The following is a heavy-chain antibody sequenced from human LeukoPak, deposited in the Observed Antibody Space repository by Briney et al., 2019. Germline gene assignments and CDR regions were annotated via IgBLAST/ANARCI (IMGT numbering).Heavy chain of an antibody. CDR1: GYTFSGYH. CDR3: ARDGGDIVVVPPVRSFDY. CDR2: INPNSGGT. V-gene: IGHV1-2*02. Sequence: ASVKVSCTASGYTFSGYHMHWVRQAPGQGLEWMGWINPNSGGTNYAQKFQGRVTMTRDTSISTAYVELSRLRSDDTAVYYCARDGGDIVVVPPVRSFDYWGQGTLVTVSS. J-gene: IGHJ4*02. D-gene: IGHD2-2*01.